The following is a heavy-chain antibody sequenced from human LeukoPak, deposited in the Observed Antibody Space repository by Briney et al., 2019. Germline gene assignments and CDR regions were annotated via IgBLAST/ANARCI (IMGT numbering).Heavy chain of an antibody. CDR3: ARDNTIFVPSHYWFDP. D-gene: IGHD3-3*01. CDR1: GGSIGSYY. CDR2: IYTSGST. V-gene: IGHV4-4*07. J-gene: IGHJ5*02. Sequence: SETLSLTCTVSGGSIGSYYWSWIRQPAGKGLEWIGRIYTSGSTNYNPSLKSRVTMSVDTSKNQFSLKLSSVTAADTAVYYCARDNTIFVPSHYWFDPWGQGTLVTVSS.